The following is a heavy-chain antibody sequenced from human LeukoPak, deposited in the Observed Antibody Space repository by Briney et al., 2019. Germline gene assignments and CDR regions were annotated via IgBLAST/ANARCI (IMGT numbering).Heavy chain of an antibody. J-gene: IGHJ4*02. CDR3: ARGPVAGPGTYYFDY. CDR2: ISSSSSYI. V-gene: IGHV3-21*01. Sequence: GGSLRLSCAASGFTFSSYSMNWVRQAPGRGLEWVSSISSSSSYIYYADSVKGRFTISRDNAKNSLYLQMNSLRAEDTAVYYCARGPVAGPGTYYFDYWGQGTLVTVSS. CDR1: GFTFSSYS. D-gene: IGHD6-19*01.